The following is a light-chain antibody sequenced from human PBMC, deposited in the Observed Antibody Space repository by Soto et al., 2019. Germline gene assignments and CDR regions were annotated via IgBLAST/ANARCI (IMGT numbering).Light chain of an antibody. Sequence: DIQMTQSPSSVCASVGDRVTITFRSSEDISTWVAWYQQKPRKAPNLLIYKASSLETGVPSRFSGSGSGTEFTLTISSLQPDDFASYHCQQYKSYWTFGQGTKVDI. CDR2: KAS. CDR1: EDISTW. CDR3: QQYKSYWT. V-gene: IGKV1-5*03. J-gene: IGKJ1*01.